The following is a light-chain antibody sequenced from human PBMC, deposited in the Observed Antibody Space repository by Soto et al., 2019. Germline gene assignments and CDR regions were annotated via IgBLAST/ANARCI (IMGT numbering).Light chain of an antibody. J-gene: IGKJ4*01. V-gene: IGKV3-11*01. Sequence: EIVLTQSPATLSLSPVERATLSCRASQSVSSNLAWYQQKPGQAPRLLIYDASNRVTGIPARFSGSGSGTDVTLTISSLEPEDFAVYYCQQRTNWPLTFGGGTKVEIK. CDR1: QSVSSN. CDR3: QQRTNWPLT. CDR2: DAS.